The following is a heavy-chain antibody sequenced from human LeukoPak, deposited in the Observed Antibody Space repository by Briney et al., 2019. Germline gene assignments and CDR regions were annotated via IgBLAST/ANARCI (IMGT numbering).Heavy chain of an antibody. CDR2: ISSSDSTI. D-gene: IGHD1-26*01. Sequence: GALRLSCTASGFTFGDYVMSWIRQAPGKGLEWVSYISSSDSTIYYADSVKGRFTISRDNAKNSLYLQMNSLRAEDTAVYYCARDRVVGAEKYFDYWGQGTLVTVSS. CDR1: GFTFGDYV. CDR3: ARDRVVGAEKYFDY. J-gene: IGHJ4*02. V-gene: IGHV3-11*04.